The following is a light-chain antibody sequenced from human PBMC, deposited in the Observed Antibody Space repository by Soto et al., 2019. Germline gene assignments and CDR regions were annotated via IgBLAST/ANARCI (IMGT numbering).Light chain of an antibody. CDR2: DVS. CDR3: SSYASSGTVV. J-gene: IGLJ2*01. Sequence: QSALTQPASVSGSPGQSITISCTGTSDDVGGHNYVSWYQQYPGKAPKLIIYDVSNRPSGVSNRFSGSTSGNTASLTISGLQAEDDADYYCSSYASSGTVVFGGGTKLTVL. V-gene: IGLV2-14*01. CDR1: SDDVGGHNY.